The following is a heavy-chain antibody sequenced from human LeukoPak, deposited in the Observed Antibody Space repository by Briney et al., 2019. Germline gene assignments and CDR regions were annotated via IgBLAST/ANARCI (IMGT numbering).Heavy chain of an antibody. CDR2: INHSGST. CDR3: ASVYDSSGYYPF. CDR1: GGSISSSSSIC. V-gene: IGHV4-4*02. Sequence: SETLSLTCAVSGGSISSSSSICWTWVRQPPGKGLEWIGEINHSGSTNYNPSLKSRVTISVDTSKNQFSLKLSSATAADTAVYYCASVYDSSGYYPFWGQGTLVTVSS. J-gene: IGHJ4*02. D-gene: IGHD3-22*01.